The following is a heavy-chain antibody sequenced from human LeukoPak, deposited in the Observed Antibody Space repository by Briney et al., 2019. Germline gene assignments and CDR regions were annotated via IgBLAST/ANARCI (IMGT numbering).Heavy chain of an antibody. CDR1: GYTFTGYY. D-gene: IGHD5-18*01. Sequence: GASVKVSCKASGYTFTGYYMHWVRQAPGQGLEWMGWINPNSGGTNYAQKFQGWVTVTRDTSISTAYMELSRLRSDDTAVYYCAREGYSYGLMAVWGQGTTVTVSS. CDR2: INPNSGGT. CDR3: AREGYSYGLMAV. V-gene: IGHV1-2*04. J-gene: IGHJ6*02.